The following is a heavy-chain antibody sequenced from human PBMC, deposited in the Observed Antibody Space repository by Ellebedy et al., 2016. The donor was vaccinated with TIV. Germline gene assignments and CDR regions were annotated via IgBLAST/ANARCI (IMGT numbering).Heavy chain of an antibody. CDR2: ISWNSGSI. CDR3: ARDRTTVFYYYYGMDV. J-gene: IGHJ6*02. Sequence: GGSLRLSXAASGFTFDDYAMHWVRQAPGKGLEWVSGISWNSGSIGYADSVKGRFTISRDNSKNTLYLQMNSLRAEDTAVYYCARDRTTVFYYYYGMDVWGQGTTVTVSS. V-gene: IGHV3-9*01. CDR1: GFTFDDYA. D-gene: IGHD4-11*01.